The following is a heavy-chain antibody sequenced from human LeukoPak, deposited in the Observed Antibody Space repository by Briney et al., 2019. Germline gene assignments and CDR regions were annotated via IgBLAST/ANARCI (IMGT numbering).Heavy chain of an antibody. Sequence: ASVKVSCKASGYTFTSYYMHWVRQAPGQGPEWMGIINPSGGSTSYAQKFQGRVTMTRDMSTSTDYMELSSLRSEDTAVYYCARDKGIAVAGGVAYYWYFDLWGRGTLVTVSS. J-gene: IGHJ2*01. V-gene: IGHV1-46*01. D-gene: IGHD6-19*01. CDR1: GYTFTSYY. CDR3: ARDKGIAVAGGVAYYWYFDL. CDR2: INPSGGST.